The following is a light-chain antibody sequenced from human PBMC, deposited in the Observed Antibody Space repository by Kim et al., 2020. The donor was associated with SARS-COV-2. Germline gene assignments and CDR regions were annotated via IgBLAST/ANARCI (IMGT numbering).Light chain of an antibody. CDR3: QVWDNSAWV. J-gene: IGLJ3*02. CDR2: RDS. Sequence: SVARGQTARISCGGNNSGRKNVHWQQQKPGQAPVLVIYRDSNRPSGSPERFSGSNSGNTATLTISRAQAGDEAYYYCQVWDNSAWVFGGGTQLTVL. CDR1: NSGRKN. V-gene: IGLV3-9*01.